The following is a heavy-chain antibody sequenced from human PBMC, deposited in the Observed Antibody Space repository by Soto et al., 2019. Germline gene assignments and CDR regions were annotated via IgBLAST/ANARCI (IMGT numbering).Heavy chain of an antibody. Sequence: SETLSLTCTVSGDSVSSDNYYWTWIRQPPGKGLEWIGYIYPSGSTNYNPSLKSRVTISLDTSSNQFSLKLTSVTAADTAVYYCARDIRGYSRAFDYWGQGTLVTVSS. CDR3: ARDIRGYSRAFDY. CDR1: GDSVSSDNYY. D-gene: IGHD5-18*01. J-gene: IGHJ4*02. V-gene: IGHV4-61*01. CDR2: IYPSGST.